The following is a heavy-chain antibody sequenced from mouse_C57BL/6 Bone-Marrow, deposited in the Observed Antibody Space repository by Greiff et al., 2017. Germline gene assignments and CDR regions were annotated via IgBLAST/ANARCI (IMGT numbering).Heavy chain of an antibody. J-gene: IGHJ3*01. V-gene: IGHV1-69*01. CDR1: GYTFTSYW. CDR2: IDPSDSYT. CDR3: ARENYDGYYGAY. D-gene: IGHD2-3*01. Sequence: QVQLKQPGAELVLPGASVKLSCKASGYTFTSYWLHWVKQRPGQGLEWIGEIDPSDSYTNYNQKFKGKSTLTVDKSSSTAYMQLSSLTSDDSAVYYCARENYDGYYGAYWCQGTLVTVSA.